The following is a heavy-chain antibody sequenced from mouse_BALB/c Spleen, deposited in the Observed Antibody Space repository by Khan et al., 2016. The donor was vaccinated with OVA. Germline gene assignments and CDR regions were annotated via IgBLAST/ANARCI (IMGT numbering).Heavy chain of an antibody. CDR3: AGVAGTTYGKDY. D-gene: IGHD4-1*01. J-gene: IGHJ4*01. V-gene: IGHV1-9*01. CDR1: GYTFSSYW. CDR2: ILPGRGNN. Sequence: QVRLQQSGAELMKPGASVKISCKATGYTFSSYWIEWVKQRPGHGLEWIGEILPGRGNNNFNEKFKGKATITADTSSNIAYMQLSSLTSEDSAVHYYAGVAGTTYGKDYWGKGPSVTLSS.